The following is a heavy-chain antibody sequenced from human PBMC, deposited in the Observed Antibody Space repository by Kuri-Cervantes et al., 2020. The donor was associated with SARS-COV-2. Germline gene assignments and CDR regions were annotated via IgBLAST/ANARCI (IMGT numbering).Heavy chain of an antibody. CDR3: ARGAANYYYMDV. D-gene: IGHD3-16*01. V-gene: IGHV3-33*08. CDR1: GFTFSNYV. CDR2: IWYDGENE. J-gene: IGHJ6*03. Sequence: ARSLRLSSVVSGFTFSNYVIHWVRQAPGKGLEWVALIWYDGENEYYAGSVKGRFTISRDNSKNTVSLYMNSLRAEDTAMYYCARGAANYYYMDVWGEGTTVTVSS.